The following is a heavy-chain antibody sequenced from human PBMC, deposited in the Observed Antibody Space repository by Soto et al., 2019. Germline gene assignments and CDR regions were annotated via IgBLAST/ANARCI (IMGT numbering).Heavy chain of an antibody. Sequence: EVQLLESGGGLVQPGGSLRLSCAASEFTFGSYAMSWVRQAPGKGLEYVSIISTSGGVTYYADSVKGRFTISRDNSRNTLYLQMNSLTAEDTAVYYCAKGGSSWSRFDNWGQGTLVTVSS. CDR3: AKGGSSWSRFDN. V-gene: IGHV3-23*01. D-gene: IGHD6-13*01. CDR2: ISTSGGVT. CDR1: EFTFGSYA. J-gene: IGHJ4*02.